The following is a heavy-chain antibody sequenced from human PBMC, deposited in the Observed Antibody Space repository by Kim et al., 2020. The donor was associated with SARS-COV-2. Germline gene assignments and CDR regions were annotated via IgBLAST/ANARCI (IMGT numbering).Heavy chain of an antibody. CDR1: GYSFTSYW. CDR2: IYPGDSDT. CDR3: ARSPHSSSWHYGMDV. Sequence: GESLKISCKGSGYSFTSYWIGWVRQMPGKGLEWMGIIYPGDSDTRYSPSFQGQVTISADKSISTAYLQWSSLKASDTAMYYCARSPHSSSWHYGMDVWGQGTTVTVSS. J-gene: IGHJ6*02. V-gene: IGHV5-51*01. D-gene: IGHD6-13*01.